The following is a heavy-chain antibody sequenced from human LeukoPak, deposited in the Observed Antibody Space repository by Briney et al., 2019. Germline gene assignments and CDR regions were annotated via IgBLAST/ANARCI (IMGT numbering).Heavy chain of an antibody. J-gene: IGHJ5*02. D-gene: IGHD3-10*01. Sequence: GRSLRFSCTASGFTFGDDAMSWFRPAPGKGLEWAGFLRSKAYGGTTEYAASVIGRFTIARDHSKSIAYLQLNRLKTEDTAVYYCTRARLLWFGELSRRFDPWGQGTLVTVSS. V-gene: IGHV3-49*03. CDR3: TRARLLWFGELSRRFDP. CDR2: LRSKAYGGTT. CDR1: GFTFGDDA.